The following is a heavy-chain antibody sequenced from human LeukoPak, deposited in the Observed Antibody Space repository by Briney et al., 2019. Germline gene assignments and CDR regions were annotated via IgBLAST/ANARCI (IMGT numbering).Heavy chain of an antibody. D-gene: IGHD3-9*01. CDR2: ISGSGGST. Sequence: QTGGSLRLSCAASGFTFSSYAMSWVRQAPGKGLEWVSAISGSGGSTYYADSVKGRFTISRDNSKNTLYLQMNSLRAEDTAVYYCAKVKGSYFDWFDYWGQGTLVTVSS. J-gene: IGHJ4*02. CDR1: GFTFSSYA. CDR3: AKVKGSYFDWFDY. V-gene: IGHV3-23*01.